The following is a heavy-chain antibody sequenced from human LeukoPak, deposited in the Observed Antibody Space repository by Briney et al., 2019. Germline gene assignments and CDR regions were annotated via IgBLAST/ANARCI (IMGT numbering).Heavy chain of an antibody. V-gene: IGHV4-59*01. CDR3: ARDSYDSSGYFMALDI. D-gene: IGHD3-22*01. CDR2: IYYSGRT. CDR1: ACSISSYY. J-gene: IGHJ3*02. Sequence: SETLSLTCTVYACSISSYYWSWIPQPPGRGLEWIGYIYYSGRTNYRHSLKSRVTISVDTSKNQFSLKLTSVTAADTAVYYCARDSYDSSGYFMALDIWGQGTMVTVSS.